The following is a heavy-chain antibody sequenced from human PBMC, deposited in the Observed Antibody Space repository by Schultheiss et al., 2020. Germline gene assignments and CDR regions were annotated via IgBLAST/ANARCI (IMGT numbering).Heavy chain of an antibody. Sequence: GESLRLSCAASGFTFSSYGMHWVRQAPGKGLEWVAVISYDGSNKYYADSVKGRFTISRDNSKNTLYLQMNSLRAEDTAVYYCAKVALDIVLVPAALDLNWFDPWGQGTLVTV. CDR2: ISYDGSNK. CDR3: AKVALDIVLVPAALDLNWFDP. J-gene: IGHJ5*02. V-gene: IGHV3-30*18. D-gene: IGHD2-2*01. CDR1: GFTFSSYG.